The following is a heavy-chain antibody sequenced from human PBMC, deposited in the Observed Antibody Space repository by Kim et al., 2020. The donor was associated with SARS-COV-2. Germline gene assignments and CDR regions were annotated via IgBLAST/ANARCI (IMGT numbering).Heavy chain of an antibody. Sequence: ASVKVSCKASGYTFTTYAMHWVRQAPGQRLEWMGWINAGNANTKYSQKFQGRVTFTRDTSASTAYMELSSLRSEDTAMYYCAREGGLSSGYSFDYWGQGT. CDR2: INAGNANT. CDR3: AREGGLSSGYSFDY. CDR1: GYTFTTYA. D-gene: IGHD3-22*01. V-gene: IGHV1-3*01. J-gene: IGHJ4*02.